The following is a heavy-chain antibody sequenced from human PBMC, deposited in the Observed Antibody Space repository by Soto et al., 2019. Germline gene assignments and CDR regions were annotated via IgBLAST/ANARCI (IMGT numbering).Heavy chain of an antibody. CDR1: GGSFSGYY. CDR2: INHSGST. CDR3: ARAVVLGVIRRGYYYYYMDV. Sequence: SETLSLTCAVYGGSFSGYYWRWIRRPPGEGVEWIGEINHSGSTNYNPSLKSRVTISVDTSKNQFSPQLRSVTAADTAVYYCARAVVLGVIRRGYYYYYMDVWGKGTTVTVSS. V-gene: IGHV4-34*01. D-gene: IGHD3-10*01. J-gene: IGHJ6*03.